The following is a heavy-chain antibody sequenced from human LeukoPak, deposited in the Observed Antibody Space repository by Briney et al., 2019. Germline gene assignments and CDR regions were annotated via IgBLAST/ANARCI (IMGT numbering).Heavy chain of an antibody. V-gene: IGHV3-30*03. CDR3: ASETGDDDWYFDL. D-gene: IGHD3-10*01. CDR1: GFTFSSYG. CDR2: ISYDGSNK. Sequence: GGSLRLSCAASGFTFSSYGMHWVRQAPGKGLEWVAVISYDGSNKYYADSVKGRFTISRDNSKNTLYLQMNSLRAEDTAVYYCASETGDDDWYFDLWGRGTLVTVSS. J-gene: IGHJ2*01.